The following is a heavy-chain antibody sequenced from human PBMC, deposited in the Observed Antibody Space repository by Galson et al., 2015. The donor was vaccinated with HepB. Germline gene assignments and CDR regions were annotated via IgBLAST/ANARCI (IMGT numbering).Heavy chain of an antibody. CDR3: ATYPLQEGYYFDC. V-gene: IGHV3-21*01. CDR2: ISSSSTHI. J-gene: IGHJ4*02. D-gene: IGHD4-11*01. CDR1: GLTVSNSS. Sequence: SLRLSCAAYGLTVSNSSMNWVRQAPGKGLEGVSSISSSSTHIYYADSVKGRFTISRDNAKNSVYLQMNSLRAEDTAVYYCATYPLQEGYYFDCWGQGTLATVSS.